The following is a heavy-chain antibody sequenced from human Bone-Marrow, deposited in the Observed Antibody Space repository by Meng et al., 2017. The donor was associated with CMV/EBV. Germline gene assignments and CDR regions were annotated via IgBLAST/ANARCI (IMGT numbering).Heavy chain of an antibody. CDR2: ISYDGSNK. D-gene: IGHD3-3*01. V-gene: IGHV3-30-3*01. CDR3: ARASDFWSGYLDY. CDR1: GFTVSSNY. J-gene: IGHJ4*02. Sequence: GGSLRLSCAASGFTVSSNYMSWVRQAPGKGLEWVAVISYDGSNKYAADSVKGRFTISRDNSKTALYLQMNSLRAEETAVYYCARASDFWSGYLDYWGQGTLVTIYS.